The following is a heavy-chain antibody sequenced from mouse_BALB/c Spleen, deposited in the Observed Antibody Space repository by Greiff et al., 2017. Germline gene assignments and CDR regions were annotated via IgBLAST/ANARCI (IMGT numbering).Heavy chain of an antibody. Sequence: EVKLQESGGGLVKPGGSLKLSCAASGFTFSDYYMYWVRQTPEKRLEWVATISDGGSYTYYPDSVKGRFTISRDNAKNNLYLQMSSLKSEDTAMYYCAREGTGTAYAMDYWGQGTSVTVSS. V-gene: IGHV5-4*02. D-gene: IGHD4-1*01. J-gene: IGHJ4*01. CDR2: ISDGGSYT. CDR1: GFTFSDYY. CDR3: AREGTGTAYAMDY.